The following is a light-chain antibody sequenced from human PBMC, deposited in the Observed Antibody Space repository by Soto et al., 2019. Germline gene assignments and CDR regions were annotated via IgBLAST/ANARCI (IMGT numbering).Light chain of an antibody. V-gene: IGKV1-39*01. J-gene: IGKJ4*01. CDR1: QNISNY. CDR2: TAF. Sequence: DIQLTQSPSSLSASVGDRVTITCRASQNISNYLNWYQQKPGEAPELLIYTAFTLQSGVPSRLSGSGSGTDFTLTISSLQPEDFATFYCQQSYTTPLTFGGGTKVEIK. CDR3: QQSYTTPLT.